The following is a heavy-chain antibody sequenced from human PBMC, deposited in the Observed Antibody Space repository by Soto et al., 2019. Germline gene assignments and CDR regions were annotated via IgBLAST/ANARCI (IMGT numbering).Heavy chain of an antibody. D-gene: IGHD3-22*01. CDR2: IYYSGST. J-gene: IGHJ4*02. Sequence: SETLSLTCAVSGGSITSGGNSWSWIRHPSGKGLEWIGYIYYSGSTYYNPSLKSRVTISVDTSKNQFSLKLSSVTAADTAVYYCAREYYDSSGYYYVDDWGQGTLVTSPQ. CDR3: AREYYDSSGYYYVDD. V-gene: IGHV4-31*11. CDR1: GGSITSGGNS.